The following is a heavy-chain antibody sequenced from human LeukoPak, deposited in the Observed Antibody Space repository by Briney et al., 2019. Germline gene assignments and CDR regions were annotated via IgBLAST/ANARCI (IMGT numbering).Heavy chain of an antibody. J-gene: IGHJ4*02. V-gene: IGHV3-21*01. D-gene: IGHD4-17*01. Sequence: GGSLRLSCAASGFTFSSYAMNWVPQAPGKGLEWVLSISSSSSYTYYADSVKGRFTISRDNAKNSLYLQMNSLRAEDTAVYYCARVFLTTVTAWGPDYWGQGTLVTVSS. CDR3: ARVFLTTVTAWGPDY. CDR2: ISSSSSYT. CDR1: GFTFSSYA.